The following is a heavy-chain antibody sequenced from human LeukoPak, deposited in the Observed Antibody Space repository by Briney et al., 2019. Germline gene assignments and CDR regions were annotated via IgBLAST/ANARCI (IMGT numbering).Heavy chain of an antibody. J-gene: IGHJ4*02. V-gene: IGHV3-74*01. CDR2: INTDGSST. Sequence: PGGSLRLSCAASGFTFSSYWMHWVRQAPGKGLVWVSRINTDGSSTSYADSVKGRFTISRDNAKNTLYLQMNSLRAEDTAIYYCASRYNDFWSGYPDYWGQGTLVTVSS. D-gene: IGHD3-3*01. CDR1: GFTFSSYW. CDR3: ASRYNDFWSGYPDY.